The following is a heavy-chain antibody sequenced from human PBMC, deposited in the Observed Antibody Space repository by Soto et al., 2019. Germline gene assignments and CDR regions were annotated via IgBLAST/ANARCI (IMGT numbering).Heavy chain of an antibody. CDR2: IIPIFGTA. CDR3: ARDLNQLYRAFDI. V-gene: IGHV1-69*13. J-gene: IGHJ3*02. CDR1: GGTFSSYA. Sequence: SVKVSCKASGGTFSSYAISWVRQAPGQGLEWMGGIIPIFGTANYAQKFQGRVTITADESTSTAYMELSSLRSEDTAVYYCARDLNQLYRAFDIWGQGTMVTVS. D-gene: IGHD2-2*02.